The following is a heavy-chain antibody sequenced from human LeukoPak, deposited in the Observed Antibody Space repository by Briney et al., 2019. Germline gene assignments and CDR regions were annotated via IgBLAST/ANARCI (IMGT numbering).Heavy chain of an antibody. Sequence: PGGSLRLSCAASGFTFDDYGMSWVRQAPGKGLEWVSGINWNGGSTGYADSVKGRFTISRDNAKNSLYLQMNSLRAEDTALYYCAKDFSVGSSGWYGAFDIWGQGTMVTVSS. V-gene: IGHV3-20*04. CDR3: AKDFSVGSSGWYGAFDI. CDR2: INWNGGST. D-gene: IGHD6-19*01. J-gene: IGHJ3*02. CDR1: GFTFDDYG.